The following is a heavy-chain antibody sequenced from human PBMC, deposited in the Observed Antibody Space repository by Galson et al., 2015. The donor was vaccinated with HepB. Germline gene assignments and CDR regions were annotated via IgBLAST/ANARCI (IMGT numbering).Heavy chain of an antibody. Sequence: PALVKPTQTLTLTCTFSGFALSTSGVGVGWIRQPPGKALEWLALIYGDDEKRYSPTLKRRLTITKDTSKNQVVLTTSNMDPVETATYYCALTRGSTSSNGALDIWGHGTMVTVSS. CDR2: IYGDDEK. CDR1: GFALSTSGVG. J-gene: IGHJ3*02. CDR3: ALTRGSTSSNGALDI. V-gene: IGHV2-5*02. D-gene: IGHD2-2*01.